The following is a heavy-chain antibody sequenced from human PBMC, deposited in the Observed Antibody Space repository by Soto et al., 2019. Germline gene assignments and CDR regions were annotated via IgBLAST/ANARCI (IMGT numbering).Heavy chain of an antibody. V-gene: IGHV1-18*01. Sequence: QVQLVQSGAEVKKPGASVKVSCKASGYTVTSYGISWVRQAAGQGLEWMGWISAYNGNTNYAQKIQGRVTMTTDTPTSTADMASRSLRSEDTAASYWARESSSGGHDYRGPGTLVTVSS. D-gene: IGHD6-25*01. J-gene: IGHJ4*02. CDR3: ARESSSGGHDY. CDR2: ISAYNGNT. CDR1: GYTVTSYG.